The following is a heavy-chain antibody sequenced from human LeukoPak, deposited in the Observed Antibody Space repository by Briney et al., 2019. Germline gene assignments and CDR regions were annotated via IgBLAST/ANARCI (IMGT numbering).Heavy chain of an antibody. CDR3: ARGPTLSYCGGDCYSGYYYYYMDV. CDR2: IIPIFGTA. J-gene: IGHJ6*03. Sequence: GSSVKVSCKASGGTFSSYAISWVRQAPGQGLEWMGGIIPIFGTANYAQKFQGRVTITADESTSTAYMELSSLRSEDTAVYYCARGPTLSYCGGDCYSGYYYYYMDVWGKGTTVTVSS. D-gene: IGHD2-21*01. CDR1: GGTFSSYA. V-gene: IGHV1-69*01.